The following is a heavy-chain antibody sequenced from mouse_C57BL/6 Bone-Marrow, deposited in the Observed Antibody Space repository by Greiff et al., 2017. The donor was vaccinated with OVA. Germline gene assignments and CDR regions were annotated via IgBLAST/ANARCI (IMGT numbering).Heavy chain of an antibody. CDR1: GFTFSDYG. CDR2: ISSGSSTI. CDR3: AREDYSNPYFDY. D-gene: IGHD2-5*01. J-gene: IGHJ2*01. V-gene: IGHV5-17*01. Sequence: EVKLVESGGGLVKPGGSLKLSCAASGFTFSDYGMHWVRQAPEKGLEWVAYISSGSSTIYYADTVTGRFTISRDNAKNTLFLQMTSLRSEDTAMYYCAREDYSNPYFDYWGQGTTLTVSS.